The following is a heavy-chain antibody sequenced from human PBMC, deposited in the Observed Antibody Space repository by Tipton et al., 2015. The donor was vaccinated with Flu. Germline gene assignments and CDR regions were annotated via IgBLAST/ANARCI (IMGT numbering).Heavy chain of an antibody. D-gene: IGHD1-26*01. Sequence: TLSLTYTVSGGSISSYYWSWIRQPPGKGLEWIGYIYYSGSTNYNPSLKSRVTISVDTSKNQFSLKLSSVTAADTAVYYCARHYPVGANPAFDIWGQGTMVTVSS. V-gene: IGHV4-59*08. CDR1: GGSISSYY. CDR2: IYYSGST. J-gene: IGHJ3*02. CDR3: ARHYPVGANPAFDI.